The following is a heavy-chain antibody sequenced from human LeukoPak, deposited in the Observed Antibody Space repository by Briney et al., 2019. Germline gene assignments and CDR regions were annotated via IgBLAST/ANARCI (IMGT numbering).Heavy chain of an antibody. CDR3: ARGLFDLDYYDSSGPIDY. J-gene: IGHJ4*02. D-gene: IGHD3-22*01. CDR1: GFTFSSYA. V-gene: IGHV3-30*04. CDR2: ISYDGSNK. Sequence: GRSLRLSCAASGFTFSSYAMHWVCQAPGKGLEWVAVISYDGSNKYYADSVKGRFTISRDNSKNTLYLQMNSLRAEDTAVYYCARGLFDLDYYDSSGPIDYWGQGTLVTVSS.